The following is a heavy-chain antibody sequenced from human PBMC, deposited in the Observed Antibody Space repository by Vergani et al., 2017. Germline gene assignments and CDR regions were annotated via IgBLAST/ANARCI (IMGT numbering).Heavy chain of an antibody. Sequence: QVQLVQSGAEVKKPGSSVKVSCKASGGTFSSYAISWVRQAPGQGLEWMGGIIPIFGTANYAQKFQGRVTITADDSTSTAYMELSSLRSEDTAVYYCARERYVYTARVVAFDIWGQGTMVTVSS. CDR3: ARERYVYTARVVAFDI. D-gene: IGHD5-18*01. CDR1: GGTFSSYA. V-gene: IGHV1-69*01. J-gene: IGHJ3*02. CDR2: IIPIFGTA.